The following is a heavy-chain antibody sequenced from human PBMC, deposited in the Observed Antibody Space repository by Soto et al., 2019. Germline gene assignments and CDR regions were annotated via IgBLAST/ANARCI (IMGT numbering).Heavy chain of an antibody. Sequence: ASVKVSCKASGGTFSSYAISWVRHAPGQGLEWMGGIIPIFGTANYAQKFQGRVTITADESTSTAYMELSSLRSEDTAVYYCASGVPAAKVGYYYYGMDVWGQGTTVTVSS. D-gene: IGHD2-2*01. CDR3: ASGVPAAKVGYYYYGMDV. CDR2: IIPIFGTA. CDR1: GGTFSSYA. J-gene: IGHJ6*02. V-gene: IGHV1-69*13.